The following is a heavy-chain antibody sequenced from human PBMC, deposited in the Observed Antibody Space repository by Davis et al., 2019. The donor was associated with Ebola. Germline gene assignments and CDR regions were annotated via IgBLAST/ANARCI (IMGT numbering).Heavy chain of an antibody. Sequence: ASVMVTCKASAYSFIAYSIHSVLQAPAHGPEWTAWINPNSGGPNYAQKFQNWVTMNRDTSMSTAYMELNSLTSDDTAVYFCTRCIARGQLGSGFDPWGQGTPVTVSS. D-gene: IGHD6-6*01. J-gene: IGHJ5*02. V-gene: IGHV1-2*04. CDR2: INPNSGGP. CDR1: AYSFIAYS. CDR3: TRCIARGQLGSGFDP.